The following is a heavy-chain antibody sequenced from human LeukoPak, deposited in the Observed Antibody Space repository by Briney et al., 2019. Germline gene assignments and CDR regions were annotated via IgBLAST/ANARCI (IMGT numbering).Heavy chain of an antibody. J-gene: IGHJ4*02. V-gene: IGHV3-74*01. CDR1: GFTLSNCW. D-gene: IGHD3-3*01. CDR2: ISTDGSST. Sequence: PGGSLRLSCTASGFTLSNCWMHWVRQAPGKGLVWVSRISTDGSSTNYADSVRGRFTISRDNAENTLYLQMNSLRAEDTAVYYCVASSHYPYEWGQGTLVTVSS. CDR3: VASSHYPYE.